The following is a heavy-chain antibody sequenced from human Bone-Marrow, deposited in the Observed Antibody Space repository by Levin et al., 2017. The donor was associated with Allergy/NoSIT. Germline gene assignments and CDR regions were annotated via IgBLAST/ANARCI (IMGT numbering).Heavy chain of an antibody. Sequence: SETLSLTCAVSGGPISGGGYSWSWIRQPPGKGLEWIGYMYHSGTTHYNPSLKSRATISVDKTTIQFSLNVTSATAADTAIYYCARVSGATVFDYWGQGILVTVSS. D-gene: IGHD3-10*01. V-gene: IGHV4-30-2*01. CDR3: ARVSGATVFDY. CDR1: GGPISGGGYS. J-gene: IGHJ4*02. CDR2: MYHSGTT.